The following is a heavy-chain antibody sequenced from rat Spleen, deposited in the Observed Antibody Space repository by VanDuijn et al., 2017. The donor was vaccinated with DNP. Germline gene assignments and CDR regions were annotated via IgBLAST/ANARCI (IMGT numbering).Heavy chain of an antibody. V-gene: IGHV3-1*01. CDR2: ISYSGST. CDR1: GYSITSNY. Sequence: EVQLQESGPGLVKPSQSLSLTCSVTGYSITSNYWAWIRKFPGNKMEWMGYISYSGSTSYNPSLKSRISITRDTSKNPFFLQLNSVTTEDTATYYCARWRDWYFDFWGPGTKVTVSS. D-gene: IGHD1-11*01. J-gene: IGHJ1*01. CDR3: ARWRDWYFDF.